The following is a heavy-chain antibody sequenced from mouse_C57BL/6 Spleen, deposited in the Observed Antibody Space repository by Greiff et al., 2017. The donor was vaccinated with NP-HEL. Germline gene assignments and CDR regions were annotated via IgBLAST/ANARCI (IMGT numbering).Heavy chain of an antibody. CDR3: ATTVVALYYFDY. CDR2: IDPSDSYT. D-gene: IGHD1-1*01. Sequence: QVQLQQPGAELVMPGASVKLSCKASGYTFTSYWMHWVKQRPGQGLEWIGEIDPSDSYTNYNQKFKGKSTLTVDKSSSTAYMQLSSLTSEDSAVYYCATTVVALYYFDYWGQGTTLTVSS. CDR1: GYTFTSYW. V-gene: IGHV1-69*01. J-gene: IGHJ2*01.